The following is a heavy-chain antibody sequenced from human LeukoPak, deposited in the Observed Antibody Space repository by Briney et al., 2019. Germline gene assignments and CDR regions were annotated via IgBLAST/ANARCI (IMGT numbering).Heavy chain of an antibody. CDR2: IYYSGST. CDR3: ARARVTPYYDYVWGSYRLDAFDI. Sequence: PSETLSLTCTVSGGSISSYYWSWIRQPPGKGLEWIGYIYYSGSTNYNPSLKSRVTISVDTSKNQFSLKLSSVTAADTAVYYCARARVTPYYDYVWGSYRLDAFDIWGQGTMVTVSS. D-gene: IGHD3-16*02. V-gene: IGHV4-59*12. J-gene: IGHJ3*02. CDR1: GGSISSYY.